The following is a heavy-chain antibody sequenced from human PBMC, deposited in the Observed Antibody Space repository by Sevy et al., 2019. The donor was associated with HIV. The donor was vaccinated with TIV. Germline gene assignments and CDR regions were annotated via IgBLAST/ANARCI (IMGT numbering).Heavy chain of an antibody. CDR1: GFTFSTYA. CDR2: VSSDGSEI. V-gene: IGHV3-30-3*01. CDR3: ARDQLGSIDY. J-gene: IGHJ4*02. D-gene: IGHD7-27*01. Sequence: GGSLRLSCAVSGFTFSTYAMHWVRQAPGKGLECVAIVSSDGSEINYADSVKGRFTISRDKSRNTLYLKMNSLRTEDTALYYCARDQLGSIDYWGQGTLVTVSS.